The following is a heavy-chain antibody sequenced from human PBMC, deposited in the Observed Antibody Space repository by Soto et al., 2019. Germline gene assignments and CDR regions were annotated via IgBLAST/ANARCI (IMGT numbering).Heavy chain of an antibody. CDR3: ARDRDYDFWSGYRNWFDT. Sequence: ASVKVSCKASGYTFTSYGISWVRQAPGQGLEWMGWISAYNGNTNYAQKLQGRVTMTTDTSTSTAYMELRSLRSDDTAVYYCARDRDYDFWSGYRNWFDTWGQGTLVTVSS. J-gene: IGHJ5*02. V-gene: IGHV1-18*01. CDR1: GYTFTSYG. D-gene: IGHD3-3*01. CDR2: ISAYNGNT.